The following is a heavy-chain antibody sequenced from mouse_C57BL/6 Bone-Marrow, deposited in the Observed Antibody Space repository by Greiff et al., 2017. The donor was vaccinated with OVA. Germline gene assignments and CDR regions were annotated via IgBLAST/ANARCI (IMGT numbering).Heavy chain of an antibody. Sequence: VQLQQSGAELVRPGASVKLSCTASGFNIKDDYMNWVKQRPEQGLEWIGWIDPENGDTEYASKFQGKATITADTSSTTAYLQLSGLTSEDTAVYYCTRRVWFAYWGQGTMVTVSA. CDR1: GFNIKDDY. J-gene: IGHJ3*01. CDR3: TRRVWFAY. V-gene: IGHV14-4*01. CDR2: IDPENGDT.